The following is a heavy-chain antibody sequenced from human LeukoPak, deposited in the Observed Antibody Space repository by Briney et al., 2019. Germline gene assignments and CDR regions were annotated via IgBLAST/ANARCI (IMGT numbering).Heavy chain of an antibody. CDR1: GDSIISGTYF. Sequence: SETLSLTCTVSGDSIISGTYFWAWIRKPPGKGLEWIGSIYYSGNTYYKPSLKSQVTISLDVTQFSLKLTSMTAADTAVYYCASGKDELPAAVVDSWGQGILVTVSS. V-gene: IGHV4-39*01. J-gene: IGHJ4*02. D-gene: IGHD2-2*01. CDR2: IYYSGNT. CDR3: ASGKDELPAAVVDS.